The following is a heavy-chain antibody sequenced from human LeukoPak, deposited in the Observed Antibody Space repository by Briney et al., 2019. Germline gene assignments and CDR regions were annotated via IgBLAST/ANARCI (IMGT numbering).Heavy chain of an antibody. D-gene: IGHD3-10*01. Sequence: SSETLSLTCTVSGASISSYYWSRIRQPPGKGLEWIGYISYSGSTNYNPSLKSRVTISADTSKNQVSLTLSSVTAADTAVYYCARHPELYFFDYWGQGTLVTVSS. CDR3: ARHPELYFFDY. CDR2: ISYSGST. V-gene: IGHV4-59*08. CDR1: GASISSYY. J-gene: IGHJ4*02.